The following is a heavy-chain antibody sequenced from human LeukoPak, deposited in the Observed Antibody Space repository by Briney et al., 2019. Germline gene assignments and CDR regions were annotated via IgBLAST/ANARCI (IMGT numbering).Heavy chain of an antibody. D-gene: IGHD3-22*01. CDR3: KGYYDSSGYKAY. J-gene: IGHJ4*02. V-gene: IGHV3-11*04. Sequence: PGGSLRLSCAASAFTFSDYYMSWIRQAPGKGLEWVSYISSSGSTIYYADSVKGRFTISRDNAKNPLYLQMNSLRAEDTAVYYCKGYYDSSGYKAYWGQGTLVTVSS. CDR2: ISSSGSTI. CDR1: AFTFSDYY.